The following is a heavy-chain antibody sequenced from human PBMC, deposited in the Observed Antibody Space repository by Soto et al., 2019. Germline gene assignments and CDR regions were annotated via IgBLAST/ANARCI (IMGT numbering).Heavy chain of an antibody. J-gene: IGHJ4*02. Sequence: QLQLQESGSGLVKPSQTLSLTCAVSGGSISSGGYSWSWIRQPPGKGLEWIGYIYHSGSTYYNPSLKSRVTISVDRSKNQFSLKLISVTAADTAVYYCARALTRRGGQNPGGLDYFDYWGQGTLVTVSS. CDR1: GGSISSGGYS. V-gene: IGHV4-30-2*01. CDR2: IYHSGST. CDR3: ARALTRRGGQNPGGLDYFDY. D-gene: IGHD2-15*01.